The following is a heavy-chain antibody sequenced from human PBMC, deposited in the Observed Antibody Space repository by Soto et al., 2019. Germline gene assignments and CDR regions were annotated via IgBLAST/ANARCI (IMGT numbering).Heavy chain of an antibody. CDR1: GGTFSSYA. D-gene: IGHD3-10*01. Sequence: ASVKVSCKASGGTFSSYAISWVRQAPGQGLEWMGGIIPIFGTANYAQKFQGRVTITADESTSTAYMELSSLRSEDTAVYYCARGNSVPLWFGESNLPLGYYYYYGMDVWGQGTTVTVSS. CDR3: ARGNSVPLWFGESNLPLGYYYYYGMDV. CDR2: IIPIFGTA. J-gene: IGHJ6*02. V-gene: IGHV1-69*13.